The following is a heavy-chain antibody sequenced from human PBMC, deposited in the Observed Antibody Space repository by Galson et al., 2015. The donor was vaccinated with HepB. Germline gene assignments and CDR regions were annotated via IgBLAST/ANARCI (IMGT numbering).Heavy chain of an antibody. CDR3: ARDRGSGSYAGAPYYYYYGMDV. CDR2: ISYDGSNK. J-gene: IGHJ6*02. D-gene: IGHD3-10*01. V-gene: IGHV3-30-3*01. CDR1: GFTFSSYA. Sequence: SLRLSCAASGFTFSSYAMHWVRQAPGKGLEWVAVISYDGSNKYYADSVKGRFTISRDNSKNTLYLQMNSLRAEDTAVYYCARDRGSGSYAGAPYYYYYGMDVWGQGTTVTVSS.